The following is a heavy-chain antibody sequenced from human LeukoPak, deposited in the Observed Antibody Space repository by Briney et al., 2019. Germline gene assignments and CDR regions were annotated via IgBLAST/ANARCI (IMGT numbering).Heavy chain of an antibody. Sequence: GGSLRLSCAASGFTFYNAWMSWVRQAPGKGLEWVGRIKSRIDGGTADYAAPVKGRFTMSRDDSKNMLYLQMNSLKTEDTAVYYCNTVYYYGSGSYSGYWGQGTLVTVSS. CDR2: IKSRIDGGTA. CDR3: NTVYYYGSGSYSGY. V-gene: IGHV3-15*01. J-gene: IGHJ4*02. CDR1: GFTFYNAW. D-gene: IGHD3-10*01.